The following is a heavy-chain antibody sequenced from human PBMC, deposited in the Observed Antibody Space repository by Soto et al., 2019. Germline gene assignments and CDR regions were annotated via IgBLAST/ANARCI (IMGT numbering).Heavy chain of an antibody. V-gene: IGHV2-5*02. D-gene: IGHD6-19*01. CDR3: AHIVVAGLGYYFDY. CDR1: GFSLSSTRMA. Sequence: QLTLKASGPTLVKPTQTLTLTCTFSGFSLSSTRMAVGWIRQPPGKALEWLALIYWDDDKLYSPFLKSRLTITNDTSKNQVVLTMSNMDPVDTARYYCAHIVVAGLGYYFDYWGQGTLVTVSS. J-gene: IGHJ4*02. CDR2: IYWDDDK.